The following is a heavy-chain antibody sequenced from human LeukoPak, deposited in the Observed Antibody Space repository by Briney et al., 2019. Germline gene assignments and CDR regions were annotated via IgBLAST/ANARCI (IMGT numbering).Heavy chain of an antibody. CDR1: GDRVSSTSST. V-gene: IGHV6-1*01. D-gene: IGHD6-13*01. CDR2: TYYRSKLYH. Sequence: SQTLSLTCVISGDRVSSTSSTWNWIRQSPSRGLEWLGRTYYRSKLYHNYAVSVESRITINPDTSKNQFSLQLTFVTPEDTAMYYCSREDPSGYSNVWGQGTLVTVSS. CDR3: SREDPSGYSNV. J-gene: IGHJ4*02.